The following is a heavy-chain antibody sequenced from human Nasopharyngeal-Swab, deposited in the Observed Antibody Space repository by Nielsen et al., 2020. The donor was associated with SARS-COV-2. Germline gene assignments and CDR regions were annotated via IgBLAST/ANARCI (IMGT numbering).Heavy chain of an antibody. CDR3: ARAPKSTHYYDSSTYKFDY. V-gene: IGHV1-18*01. Sequence: ASVKVSCKASGYMFNTYGISWVRQAPGQGLVWMGWISGYNRNTKYAQRFQGRVTMTTDTSTRTAYMELRSLRFDDTAVYYCARAPKSTHYYDSSTYKFDYWGQGTLVTVSS. D-gene: IGHD3-22*01. J-gene: IGHJ4*02. CDR2: ISGYNRNT. CDR1: GYMFNTYG.